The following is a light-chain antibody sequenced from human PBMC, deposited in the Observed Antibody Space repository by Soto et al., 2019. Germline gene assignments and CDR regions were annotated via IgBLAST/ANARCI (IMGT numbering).Light chain of an antibody. CDR2: GTS. Sequence: EIVLTQSPGTLSLSPGETATLSCRASQTIGRNYLAWYQQKPGQAPRLVIFGTSTRATGIPDRFSGSGSGTDFTLSISRLEPEDFAVYYCQQYANSPLLTFGGGTKVEIK. CDR1: QTIGRNY. V-gene: IGKV3-20*01. CDR3: QQYANSPLLT. J-gene: IGKJ4*01.